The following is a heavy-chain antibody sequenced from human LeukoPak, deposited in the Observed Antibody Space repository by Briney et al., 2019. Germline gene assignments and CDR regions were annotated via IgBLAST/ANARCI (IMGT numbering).Heavy chain of an antibody. V-gene: IGHV5-51*01. J-gene: IGHJ3*02. Sequence: GESLKISCKGSGYTFNKYWIAWVRQMPGKGLEWMGIIYPGDSDTRYSPSCQGQVTISADTSINTASLQWSSLRASDTAMYYCTRLGYCSNTGCNDALDIWGQGTMVSVSS. CDR1: GYTFNKYW. CDR2: IYPGDSDT. CDR3: TRLGYCSNTGCNDALDI. D-gene: IGHD2-2*01.